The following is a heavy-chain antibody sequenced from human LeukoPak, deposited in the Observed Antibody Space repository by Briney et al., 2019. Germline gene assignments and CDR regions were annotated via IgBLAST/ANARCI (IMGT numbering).Heavy chain of an antibody. CDR2: INPNSGGT. D-gene: IGHD6-19*01. CDR1: GYTFTGYY. CDR3: ARDAAGTYSSGPRGMDV. J-gene: IGHJ6*04. Sequence: GASVKVSCKASGYTFTGYYMHWVRQAPGQGLEWMGWINPNSGGTNYAQKFQGRVTMTRDTSISTAYMELSRLRSDDTAVYYCARDAAGTYSSGPRGMDVWGKGTTVTVSS. V-gene: IGHV1-2*02.